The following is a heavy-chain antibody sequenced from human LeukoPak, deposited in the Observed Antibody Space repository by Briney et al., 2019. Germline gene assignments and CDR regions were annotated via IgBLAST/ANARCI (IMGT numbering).Heavy chain of an antibody. CDR2: IFYSGST. Sequence: PSETLSLTCTVSGGSISSYYWSWIRQPPGKGLEWIGYIFYSGSTNYNPSLKSRVTISVDTSKNQFSLKLSSVTAADTAVYYCARDGPNYDFWGGYNYFHYWGQGTLVTVSS. CDR1: GGSISSYY. V-gene: IGHV4-59*01. D-gene: IGHD3-3*01. J-gene: IGHJ4*02. CDR3: ARDGPNYDFWGGYNYFHY.